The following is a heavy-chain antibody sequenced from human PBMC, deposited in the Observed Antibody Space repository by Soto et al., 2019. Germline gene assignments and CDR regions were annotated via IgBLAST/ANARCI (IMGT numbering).Heavy chain of an antibody. D-gene: IGHD2-15*01. CDR1: GFTFSDSY. CDR3: TRDPPRGSGASRGGTGY. J-gene: IGHJ4*02. Sequence: GGSLRLSCAASGFTFSDSYMSWIRQAPGKGLEWISYISSSGGTIYYADSVRGRFTISRDNAKNSLYLQMNSLRAEDTAVYYCTRDPPRGSGASRGGTGYWGRGTLVTVSS. CDR2: ISSSGGTI. V-gene: IGHV3-11*01.